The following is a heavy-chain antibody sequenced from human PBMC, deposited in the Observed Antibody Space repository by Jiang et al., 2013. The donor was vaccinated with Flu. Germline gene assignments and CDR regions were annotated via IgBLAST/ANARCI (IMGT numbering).Heavy chain of an antibody. V-gene: IGHV1-8*01. CDR2: MNPNSGNT. Sequence: GAEVKKPGASVKVSCKASGYTFTSYDINWVRQATGQGLEWMGWMNPNSGNTGYAQKFQGRVTMTRNTSISTAYMELSSLRSEDTAVYYCARASDYVWGSYRQTPFDYWGQGTLVTVSS. J-gene: IGHJ4*02. CDR3: ARASDYVWGSYRQTPFDY. D-gene: IGHD3-16*02. CDR1: GYTFTSYD.